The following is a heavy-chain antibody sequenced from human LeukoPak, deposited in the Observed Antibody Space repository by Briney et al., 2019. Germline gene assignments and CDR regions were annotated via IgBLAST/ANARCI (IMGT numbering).Heavy chain of an antibody. V-gene: IGHV3-23*01. CDR2: VSGSGCTT. CDR1: GFTFSRFA. Sequence: PGGSLSLSCSASGFTFSRFAMSCVRHAPGKGLEGVSTVSGSGCTTYYADSVKCRFTIARDNSKNTLYLQMNSLRDEDTGVYYCANVRYGYCGQGRLVTVPA. CDR3: ANVRYGY. D-gene: IGHD1-1*01. J-gene: IGHJ4*02.